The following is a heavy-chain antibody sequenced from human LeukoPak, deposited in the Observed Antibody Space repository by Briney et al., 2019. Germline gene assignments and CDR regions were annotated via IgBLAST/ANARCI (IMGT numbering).Heavy chain of an antibody. CDR1: GVSISSSSYY. CDR3: ARGCGYSSSPYYYYYMDV. J-gene: IGHJ6*03. V-gene: IGHV4-39*07. CDR2: IYHSGST. Sequence: SETLSLTCNVSGVSISSSSYYWGWIRQPPGKGLEWIGSIYHSGSTYYNPSLKSRVTISVDTSKNQFSLKLSSVTAADTAVYYCARGCGYSSSPYYYYYMDVWGKGTTVTVSS. D-gene: IGHD6-13*01.